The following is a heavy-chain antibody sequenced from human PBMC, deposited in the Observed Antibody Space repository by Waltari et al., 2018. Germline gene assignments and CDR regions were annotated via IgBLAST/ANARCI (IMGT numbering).Heavy chain of an antibody. CDR1: GFTFSSYS. D-gene: IGHD3-3*01. CDR2: ISSSSSTI. Sequence: EVQLVESGGGLVQPGGSLRLSCAASGFTFSSYSMNWVRQAPGKGLEWVSYISSSSSTIYYADSVKGRFTISRDNAKNSLYLQMNSLRAEDTAVYYCARVPGGLRFLEWLSVGGDYYYMDVWGKGTTVTVSS. V-gene: IGHV3-48*04. CDR3: ARVPGGLRFLEWLSVGGDYYYMDV. J-gene: IGHJ6*03.